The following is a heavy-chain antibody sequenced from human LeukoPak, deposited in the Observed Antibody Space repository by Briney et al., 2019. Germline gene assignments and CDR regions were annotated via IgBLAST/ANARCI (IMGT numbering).Heavy chain of an antibody. D-gene: IGHD2-8*01. V-gene: IGHV4-38-2*02. J-gene: IGHJ5*02. CDR3: ARDGRYCTNGVCRNWFDP. Sequence: PSETLSLTCTVSGYSISSGYYWGWIRQPPGKGLEWIGSIYHSGRTYYNPSLKSRVTISVDTSKNQFSLKLSSVTAADTAVYYCARDGRYCTNGVCRNWFDPWGQGTLVTVSS. CDR1: GYSISSGYY. CDR2: IYHSGRT.